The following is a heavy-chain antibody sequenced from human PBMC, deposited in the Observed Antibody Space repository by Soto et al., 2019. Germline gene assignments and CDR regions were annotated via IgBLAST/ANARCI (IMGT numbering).Heavy chain of an antibody. Sequence: EVQLLEFGGGLVQPGGSLRLSCAASGFTFSSYAMRWVRQAPGKGLEWVSAISGRGGSTYYADSVKGRFTISRDNSKNTLYLQMNSLRAEDTAVYYCARRGSGSYYDYWGQGTLVTVSS. CDR3: ARRGSGSYYDY. V-gene: IGHV3-23*01. J-gene: IGHJ4*02. CDR2: ISGRGGST. D-gene: IGHD1-26*01. CDR1: GFTFSSYA.